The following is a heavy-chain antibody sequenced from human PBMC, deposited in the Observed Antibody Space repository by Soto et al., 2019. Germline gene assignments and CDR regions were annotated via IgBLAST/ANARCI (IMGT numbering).Heavy chain of an antibody. CDR3: VRQGIGVLHGLVDV. D-gene: IGHD3-10*01. CDR1: GGSISRGGYY. CDR2: TYNSVST. J-gene: IGHJ6*02. Sequence: SETLSLTCTVSGGSISRGGYYWSWIRQNPGKGLEWIGYTYNSVSTYYNPSLKSRVTISLDTSKNQFSLRLSSVTAADTAVYYCVRQGIGVLHGLVDVWGQGTTVTVSS. V-gene: IGHV4-31*03.